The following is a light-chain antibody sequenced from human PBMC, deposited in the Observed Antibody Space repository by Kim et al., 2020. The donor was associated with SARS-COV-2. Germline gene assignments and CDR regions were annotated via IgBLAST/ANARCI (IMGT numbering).Light chain of an antibody. CDR2: LNSDGSH. Sequence: VKLTCTLSSGHSSYAIAWHQQQAEKGPRYLMKLNSDGSHSKGDGIPDRFSGSSSGAERYLTISSLQSEDEADYYCQTWGTGIQWVFGGGTQLTVL. V-gene: IGLV4-69*01. CDR3: QTWGTGIQWV. CDR1: SGHSSYA. J-gene: IGLJ3*02.